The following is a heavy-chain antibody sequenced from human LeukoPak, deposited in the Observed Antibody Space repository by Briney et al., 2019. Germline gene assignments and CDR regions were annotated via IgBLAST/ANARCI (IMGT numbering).Heavy chain of an antibody. CDR3: ARDSGGEQQLPWYYFDY. Sequence: GGSLRLSCAASGFTITTYWMSWVRQAPGKGLEWVAVISYDGSNKYYADSVKGRFTISRDNSKNTLYLQMNSLRAEDTAVYYCARDSGGEQQLPWYYFDYWGQGTLVTVSS. J-gene: IGHJ4*02. D-gene: IGHD6-13*01. CDR2: ISYDGSNK. V-gene: IGHV3-30-3*01. CDR1: GFTITTYW.